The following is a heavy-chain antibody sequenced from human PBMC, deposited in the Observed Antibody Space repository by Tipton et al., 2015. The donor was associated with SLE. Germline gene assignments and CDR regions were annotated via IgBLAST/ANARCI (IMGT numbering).Heavy chain of an antibody. J-gene: IGHJ4*02. V-gene: IGHV3-33*01. CDR2: IWYDGSNK. D-gene: IGHD6-19*01. Sequence: SLRLSCAASGFTFSSYGMHWVRQAPGKGLEWVAIIWYDGSNKYYSDSVKGRFTISRDNSKNTLYLQMSSLRAEDTAVYYCAREGGGSGWSDFDYWGQGTLVTVSS. CDR3: AREGGGSGWSDFDY. CDR1: GFTFSSYG.